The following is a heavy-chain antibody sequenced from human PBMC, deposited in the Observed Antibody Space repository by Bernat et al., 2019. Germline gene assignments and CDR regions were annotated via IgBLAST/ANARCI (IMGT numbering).Heavy chain of an antibody. CDR1: GFTFSSYS. Sequence: QVQLVESGGGVVQPGRSLRLSCAASGFTFSSYSMHWVRQAPGKGLEWVAVIWYDGSNKYYDDSVKGRFTISRDNSKNTLDMQMNSLRAEDTAVYYCAKVEGSSGWSFDCWGQGMLVTVSS. CDR3: AKVEGSSGWSFDC. V-gene: IGHV3-33*06. J-gene: IGHJ4*02. CDR2: IWYDGSNK. D-gene: IGHD6-19*01.